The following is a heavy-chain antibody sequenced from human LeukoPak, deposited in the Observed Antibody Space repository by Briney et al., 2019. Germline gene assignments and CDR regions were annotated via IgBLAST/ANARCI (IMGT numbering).Heavy chain of an antibody. CDR2: ISSSSSYI. CDR3: ARDREVVTAKAQMDV. J-gene: IGHJ6*04. CDR1: GFTFSSYS. D-gene: IGHD2-21*02. V-gene: IGHV3-21*04. Sequence: GGSLRLSCAASGFTFSSYSMNWVRQAPGKGLEWVSSISSSSSYIYYADSVKGRFTISRDNSKNTLFLQMNSLRAEDTAMYYCARDREVVTAKAQMDVWGKGTTVTVSS.